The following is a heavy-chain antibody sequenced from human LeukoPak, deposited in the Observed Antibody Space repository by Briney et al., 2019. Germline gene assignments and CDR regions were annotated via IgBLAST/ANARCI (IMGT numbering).Heavy chain of an antibody. D-gene: IGHD3-22*01. CDR2: ISWNSGSI. Sequence: SGGSLRLSCAASGFTFDDYAMHWVRQAPWKGLEWVSGISWNSGSIGYADSVKGRFTISRDNAKNSLYLQMNSLRAEDTALYYCAKAPGAGYYDYYFDYWGQGTLVTVSS. CDR1: GFTFDDYA. J-gene: IGHJ4*02. CDR3: AKAPGAGYYDYYFDY. V-gene: IGHV3-9*01.